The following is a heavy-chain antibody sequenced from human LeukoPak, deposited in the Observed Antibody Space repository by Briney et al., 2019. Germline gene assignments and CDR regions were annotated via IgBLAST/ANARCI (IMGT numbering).Heavy chain of an antibody. J-gene: IGHJ4*02. D-gene: IGHD1-14*01. CDR3: ARSRGIRFDY. CDR2: IYYSGST. Sequence: PSETLSLTRTVSGGSISSYYWSWIRQPPGKGLEWIGYIYYSGSTNYNPSLKGRVTISVDTSKNQFSLKLSSVTAADTAVYYCARSRGIRFDYWGQGTLVTVSS. V-gene: IGHV4-59*01. CDR1: GGSISSYY.